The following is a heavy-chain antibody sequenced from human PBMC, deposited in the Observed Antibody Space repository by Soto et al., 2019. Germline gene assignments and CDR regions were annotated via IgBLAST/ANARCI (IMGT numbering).Heavy chain of an antibody. J-gene: IGHJ6*02. CDR2: ISSSSSYI. CDR3: ARGGYCSSTSCYFPLTYYYYGMDV. Sequence: GGSLRLSCAASGFTFSSYSMNWVRQAPGKGLEWVSSISSSSSYIYYADSVKGRFTISRDNAKNSLYLQMNSLRAEDTAVYYCARGGYCSSTSCYFPLTYYYYGMDVWGQGTTVTVSS. V-gene: IGHV3-21*01. CDR1: GFTFSSYS. D-gene: IGHD2-2*01.